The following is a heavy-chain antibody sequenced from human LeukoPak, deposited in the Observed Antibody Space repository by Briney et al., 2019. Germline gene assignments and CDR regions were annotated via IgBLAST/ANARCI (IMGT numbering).Heavy chain of an antibody. J-gene: IGHJ6*03. CDR1: GGTFSSYA. V-gene: IGHV1-69*13. CDR2: IIPIFGTA. Sequence: GASVKVSCKASGGTFSSYAISWVRQAPGQGLEWMGGIIPIFGTANYAQKFQGRVTITADESTSTAYMELSSLRSEDTAVYYCASPPSGLERPIYYYYYMDVWAKGPRSPSP. D-gene: IGHD1-1*01. CDR3: ASPPSGLERPIYYYYYMDV.